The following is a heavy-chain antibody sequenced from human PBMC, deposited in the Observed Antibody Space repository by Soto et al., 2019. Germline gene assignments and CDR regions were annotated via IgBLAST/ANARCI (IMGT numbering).Heavy chain of an antibody. D-gene: IGHD2-8*01. CDR2: ISYDGSNK. Sequence: GGSLRLSCAASGFTFSSYGMHWVRQAPGKGLEWVAVISYDGSNKYYADSVKGRFTISRDNSKNTLYLQMNSLRAEDTAVYYCAKELNGVYYYYGMDVWGQGTTVTVSS. J-gene: IGHJ6*02. CDR3: AKELNGVYYYYGMDV. CDR1: GFTFSSYG. V-gene: IGHV3-30*18.